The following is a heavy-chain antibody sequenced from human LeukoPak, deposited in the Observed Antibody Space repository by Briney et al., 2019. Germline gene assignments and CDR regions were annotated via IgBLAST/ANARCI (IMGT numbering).Heavy chain of an antibody. V-gene: IGHV3-23*01. D-gene: IGHD6-13*01. J-gene: IGHJ4*02. Sequence: PGGSLRLSCAASGFTFSSYAMSWVRQAPGKGLEWVSAISGSGGNTYYADSVKGRFAISRDNSKNTLYLQMNSLRAEDTAIYYCAKGLRIAAAGPFDYWGQGILVTVSS. CDR2: ISGSGGNT. CDR1: GFTFSSYA. CDR3: AKGLRIAAAGPFDY.